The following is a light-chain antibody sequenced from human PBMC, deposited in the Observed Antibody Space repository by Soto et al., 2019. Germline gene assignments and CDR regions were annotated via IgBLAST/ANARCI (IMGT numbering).Light chain of an antibody. J-gene: IGLJ2*01. Sequence: QSVLTQPASGSGSPGQSITISCTGTSSDVGSYNLVPWYQQHPGKAPKLMIYEVSKQPSGVSNRFSGSKSGNTASLTISGLQAEDEGDYYCCSYAGSSTFVVFGGGTKLTVL. CDR3: CSYAGSSTFVV. CDR2: EVS. V-gene: IGLV2-23*02. CDR1: SSDVGSYNL.